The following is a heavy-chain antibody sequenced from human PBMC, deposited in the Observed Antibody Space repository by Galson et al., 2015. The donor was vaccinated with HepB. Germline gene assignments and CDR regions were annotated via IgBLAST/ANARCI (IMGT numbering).Heavy chain of an antibody. CDR3: AREEWLATRGLAGGMDV. D-gene: IGHD6-19*01. V-gene: IGHV5-51*03. CDR2: IYPGDSDT. J-gene: IGHJ6*02. CDR1: GYSFTSYW. Sequence: QSGAEVKKPGESLKISCKGSGYSFTSYWIGWVRQMPGKGLEWMGIIYPGDSDTRYSPSFQGQVTISADKSISTAYLQWSSLKASDTAMYYCAREEWLATRGLAGGMDVWGQGTTVTASS.